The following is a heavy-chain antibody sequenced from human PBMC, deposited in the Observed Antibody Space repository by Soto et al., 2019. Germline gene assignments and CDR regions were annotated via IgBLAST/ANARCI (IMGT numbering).Heavy chain of an antibody. CDR3: AKDRQPEGLWPFDH. D-gene: IGHD3-16*01. CDR1: GFTFSTYA. Sequence: EVQLLESGGGLVQPGGSLRLSCAASGFTFSTYAMSWVRQAPGKGLEWVSGIFGDGGGISYGDSVKGQFTISRDNSNNMLYIQMHSLSVEDTAVYYCAKDRQPEGLWPFDHWGQGTLVTVSS. V-gene: IGHV3-23*01. J-gene: IGHJ4*02. CDR2: IFGDGGGI.